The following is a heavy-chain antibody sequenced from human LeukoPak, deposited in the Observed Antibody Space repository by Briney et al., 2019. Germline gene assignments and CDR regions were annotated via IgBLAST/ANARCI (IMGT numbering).Heavy chain of an antibody. V-gene: IGHV3-9*01. CDR2: ISWNSGSI. D-gene: IGHD4-17*01. Sequence: PGRSLRLSCAASGFTFDDYAMHWVRQAPGKGLEWVSGISWNSGSIGYADSVKGRFTISRDNSKNTLYLQMNSLRAEDTAVYYCARAYRGHGYGAYHLLYGMDVWGQGTPVTVSS. J-gene: IGHJ6*02. CDR1: GFTFDDYA. CDR3: ARAYRGHGYGAYHLLYGMDV.